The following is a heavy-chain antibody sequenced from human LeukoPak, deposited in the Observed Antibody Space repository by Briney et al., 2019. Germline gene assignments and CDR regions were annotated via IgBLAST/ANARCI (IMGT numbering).Heavy chain of an antibody. CDR3: ARRWIAAAARGWFDP. J-gene: IGHJ5*02. D-gene: IGHD6-13*01. CDR1: GGSISSSSDY. CDR2: IYYSGST. Sequence: PSETLSLTCTVSGGSISSSSDYWGWIRQPPGKGLEWVGSIYYSGSTYYNPSLKSRVTISVDTSKNQFSLKLSSVTAADTAVYYCARRWIAAAARGWFDPWGQGTLVTVSS. V-gene: IGHV4-39*01.